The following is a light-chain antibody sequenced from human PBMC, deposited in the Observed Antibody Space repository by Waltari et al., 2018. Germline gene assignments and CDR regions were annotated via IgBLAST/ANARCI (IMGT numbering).Light chain of an antibody. V-gene: IGLV2-8*01. Sequence: QSALTQPPSASGSPGQSVTISCTGTSSDVGGYNFVSWYQQHPGKAPKLIIFEVSQRPSGVPDRFAGSKSGNTASLTVSGLQAEDEADYYCSSYGGSNNFAVFGGGTKLTVL. CDR3: SSYGGSNNFAV. CDR2: EVS. CDR1: SSDVGGYNF. J-gene: IGLJ2*01.